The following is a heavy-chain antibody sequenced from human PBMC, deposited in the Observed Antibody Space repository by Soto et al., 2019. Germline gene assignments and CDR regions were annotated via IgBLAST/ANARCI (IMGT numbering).Heavy chain of an antibody. Sequence: QVQLVQSGAEVKKPGSSVTVSCKASGGTFGNSAISWVRQAPGQGLEWMGGLIPIFPTPDYAQKFQGRGTXTXDXXTTTAYREGTSLRSEDTAVYFCARDKDRQQLGGNYYYGMDVWGQGTTVTVSS. CDR2: LIPIFPTP. CDR1: GGTFGNSA. J-gene: IGHJ6*02. V-gene: IGHV1-69*05. CDR3: ARDKDRQQLGGNYYYGMDV. D-gene: IGHD3-3*02.